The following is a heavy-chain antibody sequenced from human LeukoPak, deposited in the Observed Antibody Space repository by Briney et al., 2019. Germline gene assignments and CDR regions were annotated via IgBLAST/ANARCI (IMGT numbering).Heavy chain of an antibody. V-gene: IGHV1-2*04. D-gene: IGHD4-17*01. Sequence: GASVKVSCKASGYTFTGYYMHWVRQAPGQGLEWMGWINPNSGGTNYAQKFQGWVTMTRDTSISTAYMELSRLRSDDTAVYYCARGYGDYALPTHFDYWGQGTLVAVTS. CDR2: INPNSGGT. J-gene: IGHJ4*02. CDR1: GYTFTGYY. CDR3: ARGYGDYALPTHFDY.